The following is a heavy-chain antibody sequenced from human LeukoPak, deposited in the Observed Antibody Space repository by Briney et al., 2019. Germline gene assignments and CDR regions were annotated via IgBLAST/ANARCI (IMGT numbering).Heavy chain of an antibody. CDR1: GGSINRNY. V-gene: IGHV4-4*07. D-gene: IGHD5-24*01. CDR2: FYACGNT. CDR3: ARETSGYNWGAFEI. Sequence: SETLSLTCTVSGGSINRNYWNWIRQPAGKGLEWIGRFYACGNTDYNPSLKSRVTLSMDKSKNQFSLKLISVTAADAALYYCARETSGYNWGAFEIWGQGTMVTVSS. J-gene: IGHJ3*02.